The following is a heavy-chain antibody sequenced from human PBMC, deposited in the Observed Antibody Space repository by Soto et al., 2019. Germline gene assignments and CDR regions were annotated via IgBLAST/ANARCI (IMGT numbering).Heavy chain of an antibody. J-gene: IGHJ4*02. Sequence: EVQLSESGGGLVQPGGSLRLSCAASGFTFTKSNMNWVRQAPGKGLEWVSVISDSGGTTFYADSVKGRFTISRDNXKNMLYLQMNSLRADDTAVYYCAKDAHYGWSGEDYWGQGTLVTVSS. CDR1: GFTFTKSN. CDR3: AKDAHYGWSGEDY. V-gene: IGHV3-23*01. CDR2: ISDSGGTT. D-gene: IGHD3-10*01.